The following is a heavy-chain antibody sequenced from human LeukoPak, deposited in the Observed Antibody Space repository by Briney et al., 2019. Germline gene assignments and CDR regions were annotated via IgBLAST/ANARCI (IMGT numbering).Heavy chain of an antibody. V-gene: IGHV3-21*01. CDR2: ISSSSSYI. D-gene: IGHD2-15*01. J-gene: IGHJ4*02. CDR1: GFTFSSYS. Sequence: LGGSLRLSCAASGFTFSSYSMNWVRQAPGKGLEWVSSISSSSSYIYYADSVKGRFTISRDNAKNSLYLQMNSLRAEDTAVYYCAVDCSGGSCYYEDFDYWGQGTLVTVSS. CDR3: AVDCSGGSCYYEDFDY.